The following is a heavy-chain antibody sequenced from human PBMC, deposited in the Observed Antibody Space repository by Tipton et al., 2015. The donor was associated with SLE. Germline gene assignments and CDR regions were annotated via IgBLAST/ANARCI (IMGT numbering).Heavy chain of an antibody. D-gene: IGHD3-10*02. V-gene: IGHV4-34*01. J-gene: IGHJ1*01. CDR1: GGPFSGYY. Sequence: TLSLTCAVYGGPFSGYYWNWIRQPPGKGLEWIGEINHSGSTNYNPSLKSRVTISVDTSKNQFSLKLSSVTAADTAVYYCARTGFYYVPYFQHWGQGTLVTVSS. CDR3: ARTGFYYVPYFQH. CDR2: INHSGST.